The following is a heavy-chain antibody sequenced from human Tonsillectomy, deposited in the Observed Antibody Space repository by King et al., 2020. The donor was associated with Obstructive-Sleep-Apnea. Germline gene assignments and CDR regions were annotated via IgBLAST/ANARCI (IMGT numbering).Heavy chain of an antibody. CDR1: GFTFSTYT. J-gene: IGHJ3*02. CDR2: ISGSSSYI. V-gene: IGHV3-21*01. Sequence: VQLVESGGGLVKPGGSLRLSCAASGFTFSTYTLSWVRQAPGKGLEWVSSISGSSSYIFYADSVKGRFTISRDIAKNSLYLQMNSLRADDTAVYYCARDRQQLIVRDSFDIWGQGTMVTVSS. CDR3: ARDRQQLIVRDSFDI. D-gene: IGHD6-13*01.